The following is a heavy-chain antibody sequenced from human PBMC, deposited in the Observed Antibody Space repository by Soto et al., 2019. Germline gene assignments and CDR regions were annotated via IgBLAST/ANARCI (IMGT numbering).Heavy chain of an antibody. CDR2: IWYDGSNK. J-gene: IGHJ4*02. CDR3: ARGYSSSWYFDY. CDR1: GFTFSSYG. D-gene: IGHD6-13*01. V-gene: IGHV3-33*01. Sequence: QVQLVESGGGVVQPGRSLRLSCAASGFTFSSYGMHWVRQAPGKGLEWVAVIWYDGSNKYYADSVKGRFTISRDNSKNTLYLQMNSLRAEDTAVYYCARGYSSSWYFDYWGQGTLVTVSS.